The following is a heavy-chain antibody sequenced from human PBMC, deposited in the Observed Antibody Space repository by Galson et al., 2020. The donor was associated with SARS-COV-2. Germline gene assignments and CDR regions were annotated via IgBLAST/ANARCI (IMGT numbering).Heavy chain of an antibody. Sequence: TGGSLRLSCAASGFTFTTYAMSWVRQAPGKGLEWVSIISGSGVTTYYAYSVSGRFTITRDNSKNTLYLQMNSLRAEDTAVYHGANIRGTGRYFNYHGMDVWGQGTTVTVSS. CDR3: ANIRGTGRYFNYHGMDV. CDR2: ISGSGVTT. J-gene: IGHJ6*02. V-gene: IGHV3-23*01. CDR1: GFTFTTYA. D-gene: IGHD3-10*01.